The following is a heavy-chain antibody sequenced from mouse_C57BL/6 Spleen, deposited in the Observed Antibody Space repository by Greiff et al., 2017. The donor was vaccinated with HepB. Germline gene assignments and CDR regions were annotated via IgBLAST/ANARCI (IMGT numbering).Heavy chain of an antibody. CDR2: INPNNGGT. V-gene: IGHV1-22*01. CDR3: ARSSGRSYFDY. D-gene: IGHD3-1*01. J-gene: IGHJ2*01. CDR1: GYTFTDYN. Sequence: EVQLQQSGPELVKPGASVKMSCKASGYTFTDYNMHWVKQSHGKSLEWIGYINPNNGGTSYNQKFKGKATLTVNKSSSTAYMELRSLTSEDSAVYDCARSSGRSYFDYWGQGTTLTVSS.